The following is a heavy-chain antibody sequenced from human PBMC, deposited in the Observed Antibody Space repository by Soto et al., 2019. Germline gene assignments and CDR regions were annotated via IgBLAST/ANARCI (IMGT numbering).Heavy chain of an antibody. Sequence: EVQLVESGGGLVQPGGPLGPPCEAFDLTFSPLWLPWARQAPGKGLEWLASINQDGSATYYVDSVKGRFTISRDNAKNSLYLQLNSLRAEDSATYYCARDRGPNTLDYWGQGTLVTVSS. CDR3: ARDRGPNTLDY. CDR2: INQDGSAT. D-gene: IGHD7-27*01. V-gene: IGHV3-7*03. CDR1: DLTFSPLW. J-gene: IGHJ4*02.